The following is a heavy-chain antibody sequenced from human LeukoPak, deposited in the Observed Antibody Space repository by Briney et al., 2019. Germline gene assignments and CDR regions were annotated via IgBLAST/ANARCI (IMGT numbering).Heavy chain of an antibody. CDR1: GDSVTSYF. CDR3: RGDYDVWTGLNDLFDP. V-gene: IGHV4-4*07. D-gene: IGHD3-9*01. CDR2: ISASGGA. J-gene: IGHJ5*02. Sequence: SETLSLTCTVSGDSVTSYFWSWIRQPAGKGLEWIGRISASGGANPNPSLRSQVTLSVDASKNRFSLKLASLTAVDTPVYYGRGDYDVWTGLNDLFDPWAGGTLDTV.